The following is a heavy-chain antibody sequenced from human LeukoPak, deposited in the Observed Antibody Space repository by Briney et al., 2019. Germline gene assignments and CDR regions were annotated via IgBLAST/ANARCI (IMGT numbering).Heavy chain of an antibody. Sequence: GGSLRFSCVVSGFIFNNYDMSWVRQAPGKGREWVSAISGSGGSTYYADSVKGRFTISRDNSKNTLYLQMNSLRVEDTAIYYCAKVTVTMAATGDYWGQGTLVTVSS. J-gene: IGHJ4*02. V-gene: IGHV3-23*01. CDR3: AKVTVTMAATGDY. D-gene: IGHD2-15*01. CDR1: GFIFNNYD. CDR2: ISGSGGST.